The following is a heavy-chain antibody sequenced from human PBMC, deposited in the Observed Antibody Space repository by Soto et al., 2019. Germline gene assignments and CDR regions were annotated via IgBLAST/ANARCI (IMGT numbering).Heavy chain of an antibody. D-gene: IGHD1-26*01. CDR3: ARSTGSHYQYGMDV. CDR1: GFTFSNYV. V-gene: IGHV3-30-3*01. Sequence: PGGSLRLSCAASGFTFSNYVMHWVRQAPGKGLEWVAVILFDGSNKHYADSVKGRFTISRDNSKNTLYLQINSLRVEDRAVYFCARSTGSHYQYGMDVWGQGTTVTVSS. J-gene: IGHJ6*02. CDR2: ILFDGSNK.